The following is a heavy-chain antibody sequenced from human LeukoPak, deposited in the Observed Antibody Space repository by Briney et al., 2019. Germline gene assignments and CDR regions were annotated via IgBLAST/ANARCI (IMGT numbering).Heavy chain of an antibody. D-gene: IGHD6-19*01. CDR2: INPNSGGT. CDR1: GYTFTGYY. J-gene: IGHJ3*02. V-gene: IGHV1-2*02. CDR3: ARAPPVAPRGAFDI. Sequence: ASVKVSCKASGYTFTGYYMHWVRQAPGQGLEWVGWINPNSGGTNYAQKFQGRVTMTRDTSISTAYMELCRLRSDDTAVYYCARAPPVAPRGAFDIWGQGTMVTVSS.